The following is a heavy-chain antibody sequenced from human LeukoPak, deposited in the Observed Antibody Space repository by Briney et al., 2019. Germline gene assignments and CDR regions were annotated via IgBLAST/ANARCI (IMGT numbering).Heavy chain of an antibody. V-gene: IGHV1-18*01. D-gene: IGHD3-22*01. Sequence: ASVKVSCKASGYTFTSYGISWVRQAPGQGLEWMGWISAYNGNTNYAQKLQGRVTMTTDTSTSTAYMELRSLRSDDTAVYYCARDRGSPYYYDSSGHFYFDYWGQGTLVTVSS. CDR3: ARDRGSPYYYDSSGHFYFDY. J-gene: IGHJ4*02. CDR2: ISAYNGNT. CDR1: GYTFTSYG.